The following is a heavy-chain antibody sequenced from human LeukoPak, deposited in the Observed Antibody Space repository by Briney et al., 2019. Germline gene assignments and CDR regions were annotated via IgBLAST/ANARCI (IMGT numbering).Heavy chain of an antibody. V-gene: IGHV3-30*18. J-gene: IGHJ6*02. CDR2: ISCDGSNK. CDR1: GFTFSSYG. Sequence: QPGGSLRLSCAASGFTFSSYGMHWVRQAPGKGLEWVAVISCDGSNKYYADSVKGRFTISRDNSKNTLYLQMNSLRAEDTAVYYCAKDARFGSSSWYYYYYGMDVWGQGTTVTVSS. D-gene: IGHD6-13*01. CDR3: AKDARFGSSSWYYYYYGMDV.